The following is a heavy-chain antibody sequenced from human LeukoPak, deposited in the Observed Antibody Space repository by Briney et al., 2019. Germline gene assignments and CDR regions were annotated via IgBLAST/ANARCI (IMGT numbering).Heavy chain of an antibody. Sequence: PSETLSLTCTVSGGSIGSYYWGWIRQPPGKGLEWIGSIYYSGSTYYNPSLKSRVTISVDTSKNQFSLKLSSVTAADTAVYYCARDGGSWYGFYWGQGTLVTVSS. V-gene: IGHV4-39*07. CDR2: IYYSGST. J-gene: IGHJ4*02. D-gene: IGHD6-13*01. CDR1: GGSIGSYY. CDR3: ARDGGSWYGFY.